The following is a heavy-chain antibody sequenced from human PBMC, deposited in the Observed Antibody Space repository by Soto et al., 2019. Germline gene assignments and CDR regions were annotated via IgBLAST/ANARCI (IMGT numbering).Heavy chain of an antibody. CDR3: AKADGQQWLPPHLEN. V-gene: IGHV3-23*01. J-gene: IGHJ4*02. CDR1: GFNFNKYA. D-gene: IGHD6-19*01. Sequence: EVQLLESGGGLVRPGESLRLSCAASGFNFNKYAMSWVRQAPGEGLEWVSGISRCGGTASYAASVKGRFTIARDDAKNKLYLDMNSLRVEDTAEYYCAKADGQQWLPPHLENWGRGTLVTVS. CDR2: ISRCGGTA.